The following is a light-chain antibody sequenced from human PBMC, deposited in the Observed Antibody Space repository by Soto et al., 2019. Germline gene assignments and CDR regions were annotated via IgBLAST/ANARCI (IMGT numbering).Light chain of an antibody. CDR2: DAS. CDR1: QSINNR. Sequence: EIQMTQSPSTLSGSVGDRVTITCRASQSINNRLAWYQQMPGKAPNLLIYDASTLESGVPSRFRGSGSETEFTLTISGLQPDDFATYYCQQFIDGWTFGQGTKVDIK. CDR3: QQFIDGWT. V-gene: IGKV1-5*01. J-gene: IGKJ1*01.